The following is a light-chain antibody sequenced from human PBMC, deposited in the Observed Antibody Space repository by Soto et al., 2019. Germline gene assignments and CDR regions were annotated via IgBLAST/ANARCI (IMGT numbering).Light chain of an antibody. Sequence: QPVLTQPPSASGSPGQTVTISCTGTSSDVGNYNYISWYQQHPGKAPKLMIYDVSKRPSGVPDRFSGSKSGNTASLTVSGLQAEDEADYYCSSYAGSNNWLFGGGTKLTVL. V-gene: IGLV2-8*01. CDR1: SSDVGNYNY. CDR2: DVS. J-gene: IGLJ3*02. CDR3: SSYAGSNNWL.